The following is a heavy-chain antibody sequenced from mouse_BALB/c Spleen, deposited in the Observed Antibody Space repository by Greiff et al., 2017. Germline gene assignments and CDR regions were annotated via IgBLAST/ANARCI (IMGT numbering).Heavy chain of an antibody. J-gene: IGHJ4*01. CDR1: GYTFTSYW. Sequence: QVQLQQPGAELVKPGAPVKLSCKASGYTFTSYWMNWVKQRPGRGLEWIGRIDPSDSETHYNQKFKDKATLTVDKSSSTAYIQLSSLTSEDSAVYYCARFRGLRPIYYAMDYWGQGTSVTVSS. CDR3: ARFRGLRPIYYAMDY. D-gene: IGHD2-4*01. V-gene: IGHV1-69*02. CDR2: IDPSDSET.